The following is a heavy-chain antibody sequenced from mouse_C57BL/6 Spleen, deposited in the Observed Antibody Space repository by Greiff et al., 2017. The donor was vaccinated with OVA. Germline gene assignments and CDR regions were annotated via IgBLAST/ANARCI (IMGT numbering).Heavy chain of an antibody. J-gene: IGHJ2*01. CDR2: IDPETGGT. Sequence: QVQLQQSGAELVRPGASVTLSCKASGYTFTDYEMHWVKQTPVHGLEWIGAIDPETGGTAYNQKFKGKAILTADKSSSTAYMELRSLTSEDSAVYYCTRRVYDPDYFDYWGQGTTLTVSS. CDR1: GYTFTDYE. D-gene: IGHD2-3*01. V-gene: IGHV1-15*01. CDR3: TRRVYDPDYFDY.